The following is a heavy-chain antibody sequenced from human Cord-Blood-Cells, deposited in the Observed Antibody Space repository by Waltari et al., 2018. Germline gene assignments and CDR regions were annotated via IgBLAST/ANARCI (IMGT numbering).Heavy chain of an antibody. Sequence: QVQLVQSGAEVKKLGSSVKVSCKASGGTFSSYAIIWVRQAPGQGLEWMGGIIPIFGTANYAQKFQGRVTITADESTSTAYMELSSLRSEDTAVYYCASKGAAAGFAFDIWGQGTMVTVSS. CDR3: ASKGAAAGFAFDI. J-gene: IGHJ3*02. CDR1: GGTFSSYA. V-gene: IGHV1-69*01. D-gene: IGHD6-13*01. CDR2: IIPIFGTA.